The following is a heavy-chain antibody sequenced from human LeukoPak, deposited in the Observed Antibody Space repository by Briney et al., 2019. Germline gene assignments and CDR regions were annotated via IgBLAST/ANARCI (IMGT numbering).Heavy chain of an antibody. V-gene: IGHV3-30*18. D-gene: IGHD3-10*01. CDR2: MSYDGSNK. CDR3: AKDLISMVRGVITALDY. J-gene: IGHJ4*02. CDR1: GFTFSSYG. Sequence: GGSLTLSCAPSGFTFSSYGMLWLHQAPGRGLDGVAVMSYDGSNKYYADSVKGRFTISRDNSKNTLYLQMNSLRPEDTAVYYCAKDLISMVRGVITALDYWGQGTLVTVSS.